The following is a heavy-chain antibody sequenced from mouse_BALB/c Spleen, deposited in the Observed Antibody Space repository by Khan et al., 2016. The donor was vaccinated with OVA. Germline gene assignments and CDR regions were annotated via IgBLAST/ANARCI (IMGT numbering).Heavy chain of an antibody. CDR1: GYSITSEYA. Sequence: EVQLQESGPGLVKPSQSLSLTCTVTGYSITSEYAWNWIRQFPGNKLEWMGYINYSGNTRFNPSLKSRTSITRDTSKNQFFLQLSSVTTEDTATYYCARKDYYDYDPFPYWGQGTLDTVSA. CDR3: ARKDYYDYDPFPY. V-gene: IGHV3-2*02. D-gene: IGHD2-4*01. J-gene: IGHJ3*01. CDR2: INYSGNT.